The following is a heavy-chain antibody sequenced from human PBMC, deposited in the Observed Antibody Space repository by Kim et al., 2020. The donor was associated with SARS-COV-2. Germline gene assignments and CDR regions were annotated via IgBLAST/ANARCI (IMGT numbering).Heavy chain of an antibody. D-gene: IGHD3-10*01. CDR3: ARDARGVGILHYDDAFDI. V-gene: IGHV3-48*02. CDR2: ISSSSSTI. J-gene: IGHJ3*02. CDR1: GFTFSSYS. Sequence: GGSLRLSCAASGFTFSSYSMNWVRQAPGKGLEWVSYISSSSSTIYYADSVKGRFTISRDNAKNSLYLQMNSLRDEDTAVYYCARDARGVGILHYDDAFDIWGQGTMVTVSS.